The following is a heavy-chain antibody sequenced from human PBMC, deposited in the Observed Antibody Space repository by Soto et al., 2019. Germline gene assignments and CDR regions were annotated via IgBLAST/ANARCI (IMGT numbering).Heavy chain of an antibody. J-gene: IGHJ6*02. CDR1: GYTFTSYY. V-gene: IGHV1-46*01. CDR2: INPSGGST. D-gene: IGHD4-4*01. Sequence: QVQLVQSGAEVKKPGASVKVSCKASGYTFTSYYMHWVRQAPGQGLEWMGIINPSGGSTSYAQKFQGRVTMTRDTSTSTVYMELSSLRSEDTAVYYCARDTTVTTGSGYYYYGMDVWGQGTTVTVSS. CDR3: ARDTTVTTGSGYYYYGMDV.